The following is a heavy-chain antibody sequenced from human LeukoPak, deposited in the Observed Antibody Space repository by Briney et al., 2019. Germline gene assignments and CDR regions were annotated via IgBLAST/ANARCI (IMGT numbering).Heavy chain of an antibody. CDR3: ARAESPFSGSYYDY. J-gene: IGHJ4*02. CDR1: GFTFSSYE. D-gene: IGHD1-26*01. V-gene: IGHV3-48*03. CDR2: ISSSGSTI. Sequence: PGVPLRLSCAASGFTFSSYEMNWVRQAPGKGLEWVSYISSSGSTIYYADSVKGRFSISRDNAKNSLFLQMNSLRAEDTAVYYCARAESPFSGSYYDYWGQGTLVTVSS.